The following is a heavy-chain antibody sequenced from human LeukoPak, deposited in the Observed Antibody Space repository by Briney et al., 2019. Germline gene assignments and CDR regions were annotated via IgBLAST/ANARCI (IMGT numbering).Heavy chain of an antibody. CDR1: GFTFSGYW. CDR2: IKQDGSEK. Sequence: PGGSLRLSCAASGFTFSGYWMSWVRQAPGKGLEWVANIKQDGSEKYYVDSVKGRFTISRDNARNSLYLQMNSLRAEDTAVYYCARVVYSYGDVDYWGQGTLVTVSS. D-gene: IGHD5-18*01. CDR3: ARVVYSYGDVDY. J-gene: IGHJ4*02. V-gene: IGHV3-7*01.